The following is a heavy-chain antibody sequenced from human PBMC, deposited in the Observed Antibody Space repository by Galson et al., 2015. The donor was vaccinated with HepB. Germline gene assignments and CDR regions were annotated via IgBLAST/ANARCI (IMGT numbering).Heavy chain of an antibody. V-gene: IGHV1-69*13. CDR2: IIPIFGTA. CDR1: GGTFSSYA. Sequence: SVKVSCKASGGTFSSYAISWVRQAPGQGLEWVGGIIPIFGTANYAQKFQGRVTITADESTSTAYMELSSLRSEDTAVYYCARDMLVRGVMGCWFDPWGQGTLVTVSS. J-gene: IGHJ5*02. D-gene: IGHD3-10*01. CDR3: ARDMLVRGVMGCWFDP.